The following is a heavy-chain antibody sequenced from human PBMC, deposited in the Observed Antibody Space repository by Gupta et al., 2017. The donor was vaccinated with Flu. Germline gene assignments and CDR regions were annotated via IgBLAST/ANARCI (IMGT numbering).Heavy chain of an antibody. Sequence: QITLKESGPTLVKPTQTLTLTCTFSGFSLSTSGVGVGWIRQPPGKALEWLALIYWDDDKRYSPSLKSRLTITKDTGKNQVVITMTKMEPVDTATYYGAHSSLRYGMDVWGQGTTGTVSS. J-gene: IGHJ6*02. CDR2: IYWDDDK. CDR3: AHSSLRYGMDV. CDR1: GFSLSTSGVG. V-gene: IGHV2-5*02.